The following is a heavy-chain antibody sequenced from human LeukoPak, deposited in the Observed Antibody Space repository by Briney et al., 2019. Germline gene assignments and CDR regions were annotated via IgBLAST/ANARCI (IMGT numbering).Heavy chain of an antibody. Sequence: ASVKVSCKASGYTFTGYYMHWVRQAPGQGLEWMGWINPNSGGTNYARKFQGRVTMTRDTSISTAYMELSRLRSDDTAVYYCARDSWFGELPGTYYYYGMDVWGQGTTVTVSS. CDR2: INPNSGGT. CDR3: ARDSWFGELPGTYYYYGMDV. J-gene: IGHJ6*02. D-gene: IGHD3-10*01. V-gene: IGHV1-2*02. CDR1: GYTFTGYY.